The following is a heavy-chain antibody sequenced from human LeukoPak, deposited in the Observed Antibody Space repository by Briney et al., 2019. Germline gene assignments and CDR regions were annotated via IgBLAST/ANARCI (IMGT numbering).Heavy chain of an antibody. CDR1: GASISSYY. J-gene: IGHJ4*02. CDR2: IYYTGST. Sequence: SETLSLTCTVSGASISSYYWSCIRQPPGKGLEWIGYIYYTGSTNYNPSLKSRVTISVDTSKNQFSLKLSSVTAADTAVYYCARGDIVVVPAANPDYWGQGTLVTVSS. V-gene: IGHV4-59*08. CDR3: ARGDIVVVPAANPDY. D-gene: IGHD2-2*01.